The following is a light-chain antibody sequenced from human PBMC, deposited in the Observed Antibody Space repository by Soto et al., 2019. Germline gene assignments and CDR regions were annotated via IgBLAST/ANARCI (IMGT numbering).Light chain of an antibody. CDR2: DNN. J-gene: IGLJ1*01. Sequence: QSALTQPPSVSAAPGQKVTISCSGTDSNIGKNYVSWYQQFPGTVPKVVIYDNNNRPSGIPGRFSGSKSGTSATLGITGLQTGDEADYYCGTWDSSLSAVVFGPGTKLTVL. V-gene: IGLV1-51*01. CDR3: GTWDSSLSAVV. CDR1: DSNIGKNY.